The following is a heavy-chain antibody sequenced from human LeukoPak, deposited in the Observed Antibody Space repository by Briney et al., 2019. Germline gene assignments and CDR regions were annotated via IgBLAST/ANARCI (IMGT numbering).Heavy chain of an antibody. CDR2: ISGSGGST. CDR1: GFTFSSYA. CDR3: AKEGYYGSGSYYIELDY. Sequence: QPGGSLRPSCAASGFTFSSYAMSRVRQAPGKGLEWVSAISGSGGSTYYADSVKGRFTISRDNSKNTLYLQMNSLRAEDTAVYYCAKEGYYGSGSYYIELDYWGQGTLVTVSS. V-gene: IGHV3-23*01. D-gene: IGHD3-10*01. J-gene: IGHJ4*02.